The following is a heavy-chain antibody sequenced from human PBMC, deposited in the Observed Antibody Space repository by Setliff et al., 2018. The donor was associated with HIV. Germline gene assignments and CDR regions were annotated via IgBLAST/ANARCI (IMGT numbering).Heavy chain of an antibody. CDR3: VRGSGYYYFDN. D-gene: IGHD3-22*01. CDR2: ISSTGDT. J-gene: IGHJ4*02. CDR1: GFTFIDYA. V-gene: IGHV3-23*01. Sequence: GGSLRLSCAASGFTFIDYAMSWVRQAPGKGLEWVSTISSTGDTDYADSLKGRFTISRDNSKNMLYLQMNSLRADDTAVYYCVRGSGYYYFDNWGQGALVTVSS.